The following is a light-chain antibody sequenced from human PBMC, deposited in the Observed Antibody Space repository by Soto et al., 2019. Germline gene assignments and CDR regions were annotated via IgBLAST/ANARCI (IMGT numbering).Light chain of an antibody. V-gene: IGKV3-15*01. CDR3: QQYNNWPPGT. J-gene: IGKJ1*01. CDR2: GAS. CDR1: QSVNSN. Sequence: EIILTQSPATLSVSPGERGTLSCRASQSVNSNLAWYQQKPGQAPRLLIYGASTRATGIPARFSGSGSGTEFTLTISSLQSEDFVIYYCQQYNNWPPGTFGQGTKVEIK.